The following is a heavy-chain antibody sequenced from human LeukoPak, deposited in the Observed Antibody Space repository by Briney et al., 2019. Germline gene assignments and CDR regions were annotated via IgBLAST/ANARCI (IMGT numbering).Heavy chain of an antibody. D-gene: IGHD6-13*01. CDR2: INHSGST. V-gene: IGHV4-34*01. CDR1: GGSFSGYY. CDR3: ARGPGYSSSWAFDY. Sequence: SETLSLTCAVYGGSFSGYYRSWIRQPPGKGLEWIGEINHSGSTNYNPSLKSRVTISVDTSKNQFSLKLSSVTAADTAVYYCARGPGYSSSWAFDYWGQGTLVTVSS. J-gene: IGHJ4*02.